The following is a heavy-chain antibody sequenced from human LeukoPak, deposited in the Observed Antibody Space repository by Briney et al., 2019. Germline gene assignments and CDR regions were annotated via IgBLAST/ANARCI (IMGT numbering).Heavy chain of an antibody. J-gene: IGHJ4*02. D-gene: IGHD3-10*01. V-gene: IGHV3-23*01. Sequence: GGPLRLSCAASGFTFSSYAMSWVRHATGKGLEWVSAISGSGGSTYYADSVKGRFTISRDNSKNTLYLQMNSLRGEDTAVYYCAKDLMVRVVIISGGYYFDYWVQGSLVDVCS. CDR1: GFTFSSYA. CDR2: ISGSGGST. CDR3: AKDLMVRVVIISGGYYFDY.